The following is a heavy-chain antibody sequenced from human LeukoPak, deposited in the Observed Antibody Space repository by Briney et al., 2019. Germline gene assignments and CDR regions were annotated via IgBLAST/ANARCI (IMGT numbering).Heavy chain of an antibody. CDR2: ISIDGSST. CDR1: GFTFSSYW. J-gene: IGHJ4*02. CDR3: ARGGGHFDY. V-gene: IGHV3-74*01. Sequence: GGSLRLSCAASGFTFSSYWMHWVSHAPGKGLVWVSHISIDGSSTSYADSVKGRFTISRDNAKNTLYLQMNSLRAEDTAVYYCARGGGHFDYWGQGTLVTGSS. D-gene: IGHD3-16*01.